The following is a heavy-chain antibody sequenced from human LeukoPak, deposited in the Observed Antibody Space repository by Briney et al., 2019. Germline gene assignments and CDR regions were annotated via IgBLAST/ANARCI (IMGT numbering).Heavy chain of an antibody. D-gene: IGHD5-12*01. CDR1: GGSISSGGYY. J-gene: IGHJ4*02. CDR2: IYNSGIT. CDR3: ARTRSDYDYSFDY. V-gene: IGHV4-31*03. Sequence: KPSETLSLTCTVSGGSISSGGYYWSWIRQHPGKGLEWIGYIYNSGITYYNPSLKSRVIISVDTSDHQFSLKLRSVTAADTAVYYCARTRSDYDYSFDYWGQGTLVTVSS.